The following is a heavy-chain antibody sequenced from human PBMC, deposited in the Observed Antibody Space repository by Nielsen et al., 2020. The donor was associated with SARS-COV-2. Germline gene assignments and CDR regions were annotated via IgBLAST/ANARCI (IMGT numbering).Heavy chain of an antibody. J-gene: IGHJ4*02. CDR3: ARLSTVNPFFDY. V-gene: IGHV1-3*01. CDR2: INAGNDNT. CDR1: GYTFTSYA. Sequence: ASVKVSCKASGYTFTSYAMHWVRQAPGQRLEWMGWINAGNDNTKYSQKFQGRVTITRDTSASTAYMELSSLRSEDTAVYYCARLSTVNPFFDYWGQGTLVTVSS. D-gene: IGHD1-14*01.